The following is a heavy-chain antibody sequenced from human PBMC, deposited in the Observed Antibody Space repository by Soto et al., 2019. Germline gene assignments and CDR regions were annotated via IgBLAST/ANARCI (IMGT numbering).Heavy chain of an antibody. D-gene: IGHD6-6*01. CDR1: GGTFSSYA. J-gene: IGHJ6*02. V-gene: IGHV1-69*01. Sequence: QVQLVQSGAEVKKPGSSVKVSCKASGGTFSSYAISWVRQAPGQGLEWMGGIIPIFGTANYAQKFQGRVTITADESTSPAYMELSSLRSEDTAVYSCALYSSSAHYYYYYGMDVWGQGTTVTVSS. CDR3: ALYSSSAHYYYYYGMDV. CDR2: IIPIFGTA.